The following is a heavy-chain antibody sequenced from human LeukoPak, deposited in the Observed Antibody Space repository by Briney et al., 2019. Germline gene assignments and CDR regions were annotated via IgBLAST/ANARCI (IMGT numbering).Heavy chain of an antibody. CDR3: AGQSRLGYCSGGSCYSQPFDP. J-gene: IGHJ5*02. CDR2: ISSSGFNI. V-gene: IGHV3-48*03. D-gene: IGHD2-15*01. Sequence: GGSLRLSCAVSGFTFSSYEMNWVRQAPGKGLEWVSYISSSGFNIYYADSVEGRFTISRDNAKNSLYLQMNSLRAEDTAVYYCAGQSRLGYCSGGSCYSQPFDPWGQGTLVTVSS. CDR1: GFTFSSYE.